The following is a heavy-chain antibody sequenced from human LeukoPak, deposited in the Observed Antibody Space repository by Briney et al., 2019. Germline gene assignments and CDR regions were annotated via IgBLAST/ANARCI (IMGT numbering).Heavy chain of an antibody. V-gene: IGHV3-30*04. CDR2: ISIDGRNE. CDR3: ARYHDYGDYKRYFDP. D-gene: IGHD4-17*01. J-gene: IGHJ5*02. Sequence: GGSLRLSCAASGFTFSTYAMHWVRQAPGKGLEWVAVISIDGRNEYYADSVKGRFTISRDNSKSTLYLQMNSLRAEDTAVYYCARYHDYGDYKRYFDPWGQGTLVTVSS. CDR1: GFTFSTYA.